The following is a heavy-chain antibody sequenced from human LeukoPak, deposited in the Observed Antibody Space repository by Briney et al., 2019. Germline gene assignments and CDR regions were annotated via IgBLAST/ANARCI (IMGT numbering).Heavy chain of an antibody. Sequence: SETLSLTCTVSGGSISSYYWSWIRQPPGKGLEWIGYIYYSGSTNYNPSLKSRVTISVDTSKNQFSLKLSSVTAADTAVYYCTRDRGRVSYGSGSYAPYNWFDPWGQGTLVTVSS. D-gene: IGHD3-10*01. V-gene: IGHV4-59*01. J-gene: IGHJ5*02. CDR3: TRDRGRVSYGSGSYAPYNWFDP. CDR2: IYYSGST. CDR1: GGSISSYY.